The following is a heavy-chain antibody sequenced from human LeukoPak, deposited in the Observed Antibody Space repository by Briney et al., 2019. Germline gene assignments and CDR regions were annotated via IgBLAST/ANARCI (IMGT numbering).Heavy chain of an antibody. CDR2: IGGNAVHT. Sequence: GGSLRLSCAASGFTFSSYSMNWVRQAPGKGLEWVSAIGGNAVHTYYTDSVKGRFTVSRDNSKITLYLQMSSLRAEDTAVYYCAKGATIGWFPFDSWGQGTLVTVSS. CDR3: AKGATIGWFPFDS. D-gene: IGHD6-19*01. V-gene: IGHV3-23*01. CDR1: GFTFSSYS. J-gene: IGHJ4*02.